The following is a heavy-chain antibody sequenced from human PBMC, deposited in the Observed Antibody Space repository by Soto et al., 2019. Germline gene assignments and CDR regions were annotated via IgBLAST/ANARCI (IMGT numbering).Heavy chain of an antibody. J-gene: IGHJ5*02. CDR1: GLSITDSEMG. V-gene: IGHV2-26*01. D-gene: IGHD6-19*01. Sequence: QVTLKESGPVLVKPTETLTLRCTVSGLSITDSEMGVSWIRQPPGQPREWLAHIDSSGEKSYRTFLKSRLANSKDTSNSQIVLTMTNMDPADTATYYCARRHLAVAVSPWFDPWGQGIPVTVSS. CDR2: IDSSGEK. CDR3: ARRHLAVAVSPWFDP.